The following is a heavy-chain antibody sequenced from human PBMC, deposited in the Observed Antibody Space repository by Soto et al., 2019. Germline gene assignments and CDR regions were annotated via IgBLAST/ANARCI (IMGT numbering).Heavy chain of an antibody. CDR3: ARAWGRIFDY. CDR1: GWSFSGYY. Sequence: QVQLQQWGAGLLKPSETLSLTCAVYGWSFSGYYWTWIRQPPGKGLEWIGEINHSGSTNYNPSLQSRVTISVDTSKNQFSLKLSSVTAADTAVYYCARAWGRIFDYWGQGTLVTVSS. J-gene: IGHJ4*02. CDR2: INHSGST. V-gene: IGHV4-34*01. D-gene: IGHD7-27*01.